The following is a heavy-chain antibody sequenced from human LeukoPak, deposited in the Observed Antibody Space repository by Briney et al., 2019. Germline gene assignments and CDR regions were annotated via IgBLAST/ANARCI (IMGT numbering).Heavy chain of an antibody. J-gene: IGHJ4*02. V-gene: IGHV4-30-4*01. CDR2: ISSSGTT. D-gene: IGHD5-12*01. Sequence: SETLSLTCTVSSGSIGSGDYYWSWIRQPPGKGLEWIGYISSSGTTYYNPSLRSRITISVDSSKSQFSLNLSSVTASDTAVYHCAGVGNGGYGGFDYWGQGTLVTVSS. CDR1: SGSIGSGDYY. CDR3: AGVGNGGYGGFDY.